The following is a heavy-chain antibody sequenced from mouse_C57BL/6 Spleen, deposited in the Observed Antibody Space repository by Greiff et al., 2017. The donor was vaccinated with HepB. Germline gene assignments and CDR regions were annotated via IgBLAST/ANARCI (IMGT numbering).Heavy chain of an antibody. CDR2: ISNLAYSI. Sequence: EVKLMESGGGLVQPGGSLKLSCAASGFTFSDYGMAWVRQAPRKGPEWVAFISNLAYSIYYADTVTGRFTISRENAKNTLYLEMSSLRSEDTAMYYCARQGRDAWFAYWGQGTLVTVSA. CDR1: GFTFSDYG. V-gene: IGHV5-15*01. CDR3: ARQGRDAWFAY. J-gene: IGHJ3*01.